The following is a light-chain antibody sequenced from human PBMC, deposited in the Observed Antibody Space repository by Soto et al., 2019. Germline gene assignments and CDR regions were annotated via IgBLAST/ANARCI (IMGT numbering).Light chain of an antibody. CDR1: HSLLHINGYNY. CDR3: MQGLQATLT. CDR2: LVS. J-gene: IGKJ1*01. V-gene: IGKV2-28*01. Sequence: DIVMTQSPLSLSVTPGEPASISCRYIHSLLHINGYNYLDWYLKKPGQSPQLXIYLVSNRASGVPDRFSGSGSGTDFKLKISRVEAEDVGVYECMQGLQATLTFGQGTKVDIK.